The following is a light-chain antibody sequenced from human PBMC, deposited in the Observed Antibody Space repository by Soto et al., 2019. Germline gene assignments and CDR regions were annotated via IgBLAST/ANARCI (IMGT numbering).Light chain of an antibody. V-gene: IGKV3-15*01. Sequence: EIVMTQSPATLSVSPGERATLSCRASQGVTSNLAWYQQKPGQAPRLLIYGASTRATGIPARFSGSGSGTEFTLTISSLQSEDFATYYCQQYDSYSTFGGGTKVEIK. CDR1: QGVTSN. CDR3: QQYDSYST. J-gene: IGKJ4*01. CDR2: GAS.